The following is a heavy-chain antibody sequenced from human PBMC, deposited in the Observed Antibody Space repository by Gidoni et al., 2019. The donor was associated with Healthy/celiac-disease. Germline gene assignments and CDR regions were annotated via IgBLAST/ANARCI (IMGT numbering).Heavy chain of an antibody. CDR2: IRYDGSNK. CDR1: GFTFSSYC. CDR3: AKDHVVVPADGFGSYGSRSYYYYGMDV. V-gene: IGHV3-30*02. D-gene: IGHD2-2*01. J-gene: IGHJ6*02. Sequence: QVQLVESGGGVVQPGGSLRLSCSASGFTFSSYCLHLVRPAPGKGLEWVEFIRYDGSNKYYADSVKGRFTISRDNSKNTLYLQMNSLRAEDTAVYYCAKDHVVVPADGFGSYGSRSYYYYGMDVWGQGTTVTVSS.